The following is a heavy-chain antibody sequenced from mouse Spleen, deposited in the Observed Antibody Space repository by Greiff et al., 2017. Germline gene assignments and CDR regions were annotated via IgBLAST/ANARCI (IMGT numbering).Heavy chain of an antibody. CDR2: ISSGSSTI. V-gene: IGHV5-17*01. D-gene: IGHD2-1*01. Sequence: EVQRVESGGGLVKPGGSLKLSCAASGFTFSDYGMHWVRQAPEKGLEWVAYISSGSSTIYYADTVKGRFTISRDNAKNTLFLQMTSLRSEDTAMYYCARNYYGNYGYFDVWGAGTTVTVSS. J-gene: IGHJ1*01. CDR3: ARNYYGNYGYFDV. CDR1: GFTFSDYG.